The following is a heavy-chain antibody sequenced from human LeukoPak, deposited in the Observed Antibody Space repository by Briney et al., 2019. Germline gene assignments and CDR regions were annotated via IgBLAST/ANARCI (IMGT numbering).Heavy chain of an antibody. CDR3: AKAICYYGCFY. Sequence: GGSLRLSCTASGFTFSNYAMNWVRQAPGKGLEWVSAISGSGSTFYTDSVKGRFTISRDNTKNTLYLQMDSLRAEDTAIYYCAKAICYYGCFYWGQGTQVTESS. J-gene: IGHJ4*02. D-gene: IGHD2-8*01. V-gene: IGHV3-23*01. CDR2: ISGSGST. CDR1: GFTFSNYA.